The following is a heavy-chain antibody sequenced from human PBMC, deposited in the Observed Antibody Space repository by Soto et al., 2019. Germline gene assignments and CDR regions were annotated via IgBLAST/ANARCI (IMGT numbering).Heavy chain of an antibody. D-gene: IGHD2-2*01. V-gene: IGHV1-69*13. CDR1: GGTFSSYA. CDR3: ARGYCISTSCYDAFDI. Sequence: SVKVSCKASGGTFSSYAISWVRQAPGQWLEWMGGIIPIFGTANYAQKFQGRVTITADESTSTAYMELSSLRSEDTAVYYCARGYCISTSCYDAFDIWGQGTMVTVSS. J-gene: IGHJ3*02. CDR2: IIPIFGTA.